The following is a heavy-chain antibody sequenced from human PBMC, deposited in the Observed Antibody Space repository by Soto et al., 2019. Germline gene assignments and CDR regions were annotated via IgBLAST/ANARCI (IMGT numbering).Heavy chain of an antibody. CDR1: GYSFAGYW. CDR3: ARQIYDSDTGPNFQYYFDS. J-gene: IGHJ4*02. CDR2: IDPSDSQT. Sequence: GESLKISCKGSGYSFAGYWITWVRQKPGKGLEWMGRIDPSDSQTYYSPSFRGHVTISVTKSITTVFLQWSSLRASDTAMYYCARQIYDSDTGPNFQYYFDSWGQGTPVT. D-gene: IGHD3-22*01. V-gene: IGHV5-10-1*01.